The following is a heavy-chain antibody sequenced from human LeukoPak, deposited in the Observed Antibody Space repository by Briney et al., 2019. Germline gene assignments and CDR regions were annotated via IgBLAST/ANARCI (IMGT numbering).Heavy chain of an antibody. CDR3: ARHLHSDGSGSYLNWLDP. D-gene: IGHD3-10*01. CDR1: GYSISSGYY. V-gene: IGHV4-38-2*02. Sequence: SETLSLTCTVSGYSISSGYYWGWIRQPPGKGLEWIGTIYQSGSTYYNPSLKSRVTISVDTSKNQFSLKLSSVTAADTAVYYCARHLHSDGSGSYLNWLDPWGQGILVTVSS. J-gene: IGHJ5*02. CDR2: IYQSGST.